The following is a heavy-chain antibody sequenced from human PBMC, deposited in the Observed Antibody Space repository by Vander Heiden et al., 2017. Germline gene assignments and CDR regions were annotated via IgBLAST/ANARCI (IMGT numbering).Heavy chain of an antibody. CDR2: INPNSGGT. V-gene: IGHV1-2*02. D-gene: IGHD3-10*01. CDR1: GYTFTGYY. CDR3: ARGGITMVRGVFNWFDP. J-gene: IGHJ5*02. Sequence: QVQLVQSGAEVKKPGASVKVSCKASGYTFTGYYMHWVRQAPGQGLEWMGWINPNSGGTNYAQKLQGGVTMTRDTSISTAYMELSRLRSDDTAVYYCARGGITMVRGVFNWFDPWGQGTLVTVSS.